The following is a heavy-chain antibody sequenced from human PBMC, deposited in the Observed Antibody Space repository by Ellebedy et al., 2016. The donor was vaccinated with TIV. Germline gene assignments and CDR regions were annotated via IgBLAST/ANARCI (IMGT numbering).Heavy chain of an antibody. J-gene: IGHJ4*02. CDR3: AKETGEDIVVDY. Sequence: GGSLRLXXAASGFTFSSYSMNWVRQAPGKGLEWVSSISSSSSYIYYADSVKGRFTISRDNAKNSLYLQMNSLRAEDTAVYYCAKETGEDIVVDYWGQGTLVTVSS. CDR2: ISSSSSYI. V-gene: IGHV3-21*01. CDR1: GFTFSSYS. D-gene: IGHD2-15*01.